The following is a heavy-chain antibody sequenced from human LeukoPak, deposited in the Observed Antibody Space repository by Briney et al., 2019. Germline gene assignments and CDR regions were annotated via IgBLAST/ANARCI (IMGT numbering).Heavy chain of an antibody. D-gene: IGHD1-7*01. V-gene: IGHV3-23*01. J-gene: IGHJ4*02. CDR1: GFTFSSYA. Sequence: GGSLRLSCAASGFTFSSYAMSWVRQAPGKGLEWVSAISGSGGSTYYADSVKGRFTISGDNSKNTLYLQMNSLRAEDTAVYYCAKDRITGTTWYLYYFDYWGQGTLVTVSS. CDR3: AKDRITGTTWYLYYFDY. CDR2: ISGSGGST.